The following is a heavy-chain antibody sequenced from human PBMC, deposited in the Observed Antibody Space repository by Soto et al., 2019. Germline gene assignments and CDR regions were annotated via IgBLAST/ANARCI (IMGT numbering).Heavy chain of an antibody. CDR1: AFTFSTYA. CDR2: ISDSGDTT. V-gene: IGHV3-23*01. J-gene: IGHJ4*02. D-gene: IGHD1-1*01. CDR3: AKGGWKGDYFDY. Sequence: EVYLLESGGGLVQPGVSLRLSCAASAFTFSTYAMSWVRQAPGKGLEWVSRISDSGDTTNYAASVKGRSTISRDNSENTGYLQMNSLRAEDTAVYYCAKGGWKGDYFDYWGEGTLVTVSS.